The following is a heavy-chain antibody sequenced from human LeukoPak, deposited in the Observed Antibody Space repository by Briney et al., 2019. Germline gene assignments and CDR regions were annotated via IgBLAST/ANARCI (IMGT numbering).Heavy chain of an antibody. D-gene: IGHD1-26*01. Sequence: PGRSLRLSCAASGFTFDDYAMHWVRQAPGKGLEGVSGISWNSGSIGYADSVKGRFTISRDNAKNSLYLQMNSLRAEDMALYYCAKDYGSGSGTFDAFDIWGQGTMVTVSS. CDR2: ISWNSGSI. J-gene: IGHJ3*02. CDR3: AKDYGSGSGTFDAFDI. V-gene: IGHV3-9*03. CDR1: GFTFDDYA.